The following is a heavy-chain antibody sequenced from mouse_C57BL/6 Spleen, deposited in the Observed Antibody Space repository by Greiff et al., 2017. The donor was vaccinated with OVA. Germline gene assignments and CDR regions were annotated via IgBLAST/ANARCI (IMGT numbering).Heavy chain of an antibody. CDR2: IYPGSGST. V-gene: IGHV1-55*01. Sequence: QVQLQQPGAELVKPGASVKMSCKASGYTFTSYWITWVKQRPGQGLEWIGDIYPGSGSTNYNEKFKSKATLTVDTSSSTAYMQLSSLTSEDSAVYYGARGGHYGSSYGAMDYWGQGTSVTVSS. CDR1: GYTFTSYW. J-gene: IGHJ4*01. CDR3: ARGGHYGSSYGAMDY. D-gene: IGHD1-1*01.